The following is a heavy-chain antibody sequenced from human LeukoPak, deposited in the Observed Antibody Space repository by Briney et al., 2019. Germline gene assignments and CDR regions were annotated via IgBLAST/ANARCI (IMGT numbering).Heavy chain of an antibody. CDR1: GYTFTVYY. J-gene: IGHJ5*02. D-gene: IGHD3-10*01. Sequence: ASVKVSFKAAGYTFTVYYMHWVRQAPGQGHEWKGWINPNSGGTNYAQTFQGRVTMTRDTSISTAYMELSRLRSDDTAVSYCARSFNYGSGSYYGLTAYNWFDPWGQGTLVTVSS. CDR3: ARSFNYGSGSYYGLTAYNWFDP. CDR2: INPNSGGT. V-gene: IGHV1-2*02.